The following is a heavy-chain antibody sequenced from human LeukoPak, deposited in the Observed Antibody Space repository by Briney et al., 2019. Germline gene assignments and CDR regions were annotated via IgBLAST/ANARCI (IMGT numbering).Heavy chain of an antibody. CDR2: ISSSSSTI. Sequence: GGSLRLSCAASGFTFSSYGMHWVRQAPGKGLEWVSYISSSSSTIYYADSVKGRFTISRDNAKNSLYLQMNSLRAEDTAVYYCARYCSGGSCPGGWFDPWGQGTLVTVSS. J-gene: IGHJ5*02. CDR3: ARYCSGGSCPGGWFDP. D-gene: IGHD2-15*01. V-gene: IGHV3-48*01. CDR1: GFTFSSYG.